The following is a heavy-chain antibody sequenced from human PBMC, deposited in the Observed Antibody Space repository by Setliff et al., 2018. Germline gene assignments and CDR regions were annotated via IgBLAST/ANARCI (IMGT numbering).Heavy chain of an antibody. D-gene: IGHD2-21*01. V-gene: IGHV4-61*02. CDR2: IYTSGST. CDR1: GGSISSGSYY. Sequence: SETLSLTCTVSGGSISSGSYYWSWIRQPAGKGLEWIGRIYTSGSTNYNPSLKSRVTIPVDTSKNQFSLKLSSVTAADTAVYYCAGTLLLSPYYFDYWGQGTLVTVSS. J-gene: IGHJ4*02. CDR3: AGTLLLSPYYFDY.